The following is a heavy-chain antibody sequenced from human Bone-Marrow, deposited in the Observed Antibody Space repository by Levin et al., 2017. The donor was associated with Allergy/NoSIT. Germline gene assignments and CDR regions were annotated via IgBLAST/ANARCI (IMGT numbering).Heavy chain of an antibody. V-gene: IGHV3-66*01. CDR3: VRDLSTLVRGVIPD. CDR2: LYTDGAT. J-gene: IGHJ4*02. CDR1: GFTVSSNH. Sequence: GGSLRLSCAASGFTVSSNHMNWVRQAPGKGLEWLSLLYTDGATYYADSVKGRFTVSRDTSKNTLYLQMNSLRPEDTAVYYCVRDLSTLVRGVIPDWGQGTLVTVSS. D-gene: IGHD3-10*01.